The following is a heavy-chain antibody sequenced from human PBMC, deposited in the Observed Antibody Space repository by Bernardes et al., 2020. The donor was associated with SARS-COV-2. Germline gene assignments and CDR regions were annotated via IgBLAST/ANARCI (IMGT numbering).Heavy chain of an antibody. J-gene: IGHJ4*02. CDR2: IYYSGST. V-gene: IGHV4-39*01. CDR1: GGSINSISHY. CDR3: ARKSLVGAGYDDNPHFDY. Sequence: SETLSLTCTVSGGSINSISHYWGWIRQPPGKGLEWIGNIYYSGSTHYTPSLKRRVTISVDTSKNQFSLKLSSMTAADTALYYCARKSLVGAGYDDNPHFDYWGQGTLVTVSS. D-gene: IGHD1-26*01.